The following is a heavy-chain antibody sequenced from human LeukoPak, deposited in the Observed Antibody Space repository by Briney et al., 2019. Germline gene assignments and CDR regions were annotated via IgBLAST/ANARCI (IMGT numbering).Heavy chain of an antibody. J-gene: IGHJ4*02. D-gene: IGHD2-2*01. Sequence: PGGSLRLSCAASGFTFSSYAMAWVRQAPGRGLEWVSAISGDGSTTYYADSVKGRFTISRDNSKNTLYLQITSLRAEDTAVYYCAKDRVRSISCYSCDYWGQGTLVTVSS. V-gene: IGHV3-23*01. CDR2: ISGDGSTT. CDR1: GFTFSSYA. CDR3: AKDRVRSISCYSCDY.